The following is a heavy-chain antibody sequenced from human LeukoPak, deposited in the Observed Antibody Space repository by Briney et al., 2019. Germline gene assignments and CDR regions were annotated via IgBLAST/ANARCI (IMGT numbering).Heavy chain of an antibody. CDR2: IKSKTDGETT. Sequence: GGSLRLSCVASGFTFSNYAMHWVRQAPGKGLEWVGRIKSKTDGETTDYAAFVRGRFTISRDDSKNTLYLQMNSLKAEDTAVYYCTGWKNYWGQGTLVTVSS. CDR3: TGWKNY. CDR1: GFTFSNYA. V-gene: IGHV3-15*07. D-gene: IGHD1-1*01. J-gene: IGHJ4*02.